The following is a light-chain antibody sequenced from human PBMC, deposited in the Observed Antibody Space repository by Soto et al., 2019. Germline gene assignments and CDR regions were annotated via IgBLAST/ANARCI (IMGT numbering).Light chain of an antibody. CDR1: QSVSSSY. V-gene: IGKV3-20*01. CDR3: HQYGSSPIT. J-gene: IGKJ5*01. CDR2: GPS. Sequence: EIVLTQSPGTLSLSPGEIATFSCRASQSVSSSYLAWYQHKPGQAPRLLIYGPSSRATGVPDRFRGSGSGTKFTLTIRRLEPEDFAVYYCHQYGSSPITFGQGTRLDIK.